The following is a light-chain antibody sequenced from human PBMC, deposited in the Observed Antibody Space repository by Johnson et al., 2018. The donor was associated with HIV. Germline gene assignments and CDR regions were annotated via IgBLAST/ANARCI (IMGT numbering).Light chain of an antibody. J-gene: IGLJ1*01. CDR2: END. V-gene: IGLV1-51*01. CDR3: GSWDNTLSVFV. CDR1: SSNIGSNY. Sequence: QSVLTQPPSVSAAPGQKVIISCSGRSSNIGSNYVSWYQHLPGTAPKLLIYENDKRPSGIPDRFSASKSGTSATLDITGLQTGDEGDYCCGSWDNTLSVFVFGARTKVTVL.